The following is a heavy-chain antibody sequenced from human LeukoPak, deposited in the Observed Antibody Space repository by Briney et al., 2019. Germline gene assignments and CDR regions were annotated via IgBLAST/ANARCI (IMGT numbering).Heavy chain of an antibody. CDR3: ARDNTIFVPSHYWFDP. CDR2: IYTSGST. J-gene: IGHJ5*02. D-gene: IGHD3-3*01. V-gene: IGHV4-4*07. CDR1: GGSISSYY. Sequence: PSETLSLTCTVSGGSISSYYWSWIRQPAGKGLEWIGRIYTSGSTNYNPSLKSRVTMSVDTSKNQFSLKLSSVTAADTAVYYCARDNTIFVPSHYWFDPWGQGTLVTVSS.